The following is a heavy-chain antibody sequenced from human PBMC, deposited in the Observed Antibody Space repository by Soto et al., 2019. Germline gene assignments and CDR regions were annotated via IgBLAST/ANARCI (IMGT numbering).Heavy chain of an antibody. CDR3: ARAAARALAYYYYYGMDV. V-gene: IGHV3-21*01. CDR2: ISSSSSYI. J-gene: IGHJ6*02. CDR1: GFTFSSYS. D-gene: IGHD6-13*01. Sequence: EVQLVESGGGLVKPGGSLRLSCAASGFTFSSYSMNWVRQAPGKGLEWVSSISSSSSYIYYADSVKGRFTISRDNAKNSLYLQMNSLRAEDTAVYSCARAAARALAYYYYYGMDVWGQGTTVTVSS.